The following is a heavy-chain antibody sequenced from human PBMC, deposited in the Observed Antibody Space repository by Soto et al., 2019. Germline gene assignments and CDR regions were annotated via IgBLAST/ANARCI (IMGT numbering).Heavy chain of an antibody. CDR1: CYTFTIYF. Sequence: ASVKVSFKASCYTFTIYFIIVLRQSPVQGLEWMGWISAYNGNTNYAQKLQGRVTMTTDTSTSTAYMELRSLRSDDTAVYYCASYMVRYNDAFDIWGQGKMVTVSS. CDR3: ASYMVRYNDAFDI. J-gene: IGHJ3*02. V-gene: IGHV1-18*01. D-gene: IGHD1-20*01. CDR2: ISAYNGNT.